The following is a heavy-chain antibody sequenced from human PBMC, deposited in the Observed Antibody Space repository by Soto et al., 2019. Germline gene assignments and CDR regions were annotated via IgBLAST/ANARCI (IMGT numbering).Heavy chain of an antibody. D-gene: IGHD3-16*02. CDR3: GRGRYCYCGMDV. Sequence: QVQLEQSGAEMKKPGASVKVSCKASGYTFSDYGIYWVRQAPGQGLEWMGWISAYNGLTTYAQNLQDIVTLTTDASTSTVYLELTSLRSDDTATYSCGRGRYCYCGMDVWGQGTTVTVSS. CDR1: GYTFSDYG. V-gene: IGHV1-18*01. J-gene: IGHJ6*02. CDR2: ISAYNGLT.